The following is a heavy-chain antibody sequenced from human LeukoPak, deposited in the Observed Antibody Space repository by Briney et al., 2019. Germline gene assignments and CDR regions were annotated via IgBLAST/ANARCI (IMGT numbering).Heavy chain of an antibody. CDR1: GITLRSYK. CDR3: AREFLDAFDI. Sequence: GGSLCLSCAASGITLRSYKMNWVRQAPWKGMERVSYIIGTCCTKYYADSVKGRFTISRDNAKNSVHLQTNRLRAEDTAVYYCAREFLDAFDIWGQGTMVTVSS. V-gene: IGHV3-48*03. CDR2: IIGTCCTK. J-gene: IGHJ3*02.